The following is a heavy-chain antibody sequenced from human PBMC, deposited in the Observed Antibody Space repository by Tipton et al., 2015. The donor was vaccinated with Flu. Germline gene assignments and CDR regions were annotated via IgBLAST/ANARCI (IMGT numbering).Heavy chain of an antibody. CDR2: IIPIFGTA. Sequence: QSGAEVKKPGSSVKVSCKASGGTFSSYAISWVRQAPGQGLEWLGGIIPIFGTANYAQRFQGRVTITADESTSTAYMELSSLRSEDTAVYYCARTTTPAAGHNWFDPWGQGTLVTVSS. J-gene: IGHJ5*02. D-gene: IGHD6-13*01. CDR1: GGTFSSYA. CDR3: ARTTTPAAGHNWFDP. V-gene: IGHV1-69*01.